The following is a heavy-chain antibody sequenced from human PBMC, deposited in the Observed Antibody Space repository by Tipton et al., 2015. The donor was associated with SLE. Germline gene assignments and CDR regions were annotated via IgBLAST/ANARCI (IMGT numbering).Heavy chain of an antibody. CDR2: IYYSGNT. Sequence: TLSLTCTVSGGSISSSSYYWGWIRQPPGKGLEWIGSIYYSGNTYYNPSLKSRVTISVDTSKNQFSLKLTSVTAADTAVYYCARGSFWSGYYYYYYYYMDVWGKGTTVTVSS. CDR1: GGSISSSSYY. V-gene: IGHV4-39*07. J-gene: IGHJ6*03. CDR3: ARGSFWSGYYYYYYYYMDV. D-gene: IGHD3-3*01.